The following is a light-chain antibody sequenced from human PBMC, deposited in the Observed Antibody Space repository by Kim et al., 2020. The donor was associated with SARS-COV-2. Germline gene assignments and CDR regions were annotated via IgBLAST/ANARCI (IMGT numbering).Light chain of an antibody. J-gene: IGKJ4*01. CDR2: GAS. CDR3: QQYGSSPLT. Sequence: SPGETATRSCRASQSVSSSYLAWYQQKPGQAPSLLIYGASSRATGIPDRFSGSGSGTDFTLTISRLEPEDFAVYYCQQYGSSPLTFGGGTKVDIK. CDR1: QSVSSSY. V-gene: IGKV3-20*01.